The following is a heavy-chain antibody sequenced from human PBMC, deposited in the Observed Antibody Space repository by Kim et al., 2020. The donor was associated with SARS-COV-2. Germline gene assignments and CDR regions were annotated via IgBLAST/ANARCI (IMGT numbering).Heavy chain of an antibody. V-gene: IGHV3-49*03. CDR3: TRDLTHYDSSGYQDAFDI. CDR1: GFTFGDYA. CDR2: IRSKAYGGTT. D-gene: IGHD3-22*01. Sequence: GGSLRLSCTASGFTFGDYAMSWFRQAPGKGLEWVGFIRSKAYGGTTEYAASVKGRFTISRDDSKSIAYLQMNSLKTEDTAVYYCTRDLTHYDSSGYQDAFDIWGQGTMVTVSS. J-gene: IGHJ3*02.